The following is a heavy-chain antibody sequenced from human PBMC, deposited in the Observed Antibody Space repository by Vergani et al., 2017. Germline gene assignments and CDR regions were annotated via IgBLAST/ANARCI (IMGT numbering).Heavy chain of an antibody. CDR3: ASTGPDDYVWGSYRYAPFDI. Sequence: QVQLQESGPGLVRPSQTLSLTCTVSGASISSGSYYWSWFRQPAGKRLEWIGRFYTGGGTNYNPSLKSRVTISVDTSKNQFSLQLSSVTAADTAVYYCASTGPDDYVWGSYRYAPFDIWGQGTMVTVSS. V-gene: IGHV4-61*02. J-gene: IGHJ3*02. CDR2: FYTGGGT. CDR1: GASISSGSYY. D-gene: IGHD3-16*02.